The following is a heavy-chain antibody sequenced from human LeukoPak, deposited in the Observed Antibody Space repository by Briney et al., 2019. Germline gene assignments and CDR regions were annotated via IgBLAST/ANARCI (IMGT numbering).Heavy chain of an antibody. CDR1: GGSISSYY. Sequence: SETLSLTCTVSGGSISSYYWSWIRQPPGKGLEWIGYVSYSGSTNCNPSLKSRVTISEDTSKNHFSLKLSSVTAADTAVYYCAMYNFWSGYYGDYWGQGTLVTVSS. D-gene: IGHD3-3*01. V-gene: IGHV4-59*01. CDR3: AMYNFWSGYYGDY. J-gene: IGHJ4*02. CDR2: VSYSGST.